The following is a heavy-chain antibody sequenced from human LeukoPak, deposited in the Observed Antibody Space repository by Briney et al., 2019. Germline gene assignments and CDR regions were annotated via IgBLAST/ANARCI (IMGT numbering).Heavy chain of an antibody. CDR1: GYTFTSYD. Sequence: ASVKVSCKASGYTFTSYDINWVRQATGQGLEWMGWMNPNSGNTGYAQKFQGRVTITRNTSISTAYMELSSLRSEDTAVYYCARGGWFGEPRDYWGQGTLVTVSS. V-gene: IGHV1-8*03. CDR3: ARGGWFGEPRDY. J-gene: IGHJ4*02. D-gene: IGHD3-10*01. CDR2: MNPNSGNT.